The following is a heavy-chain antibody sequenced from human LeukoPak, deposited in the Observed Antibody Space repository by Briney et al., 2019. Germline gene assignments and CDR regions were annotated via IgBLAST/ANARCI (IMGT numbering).Heavy chain of an antibody. V-gene: IGHV3-48*04. CDR1: GFTFSSYS. J-gene: IGHJ6*02. Sequence: PGGSLRLSCAASGFTFSSYSMNWVRQAPGKGLEWVSYISSSSSTIYYADSVKGRFTISRDNAKNSLYLQMNSLRAEDTAVYYCARDGTTVIRYYYYGMDVWGQGTTVTVSS. CDR2: ISSSSSTI. CDR3: ARDGTTVIRYYYYGMDV. D-gene: IGHD4-17*01.